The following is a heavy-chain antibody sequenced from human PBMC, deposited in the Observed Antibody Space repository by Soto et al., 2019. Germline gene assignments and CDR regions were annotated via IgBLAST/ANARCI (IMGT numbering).Heavy chain of an antibody. J-gene: IGHJ4*02. D-gene: IGHD2-15*01. CDR1: GFTFSSYA. CDR3: AKDLDIVVVVAAYFDY. CDR2: ISGSGGST. Sequence: EVQLLESGGGLVQPGGSLRLSCAASGFTFSSYAMSWVRQAPGKGLEWVSAISGSGGSTYYADSVKGRFTISRDNSKNTLYLQMNSPRAEDTAVYYCAKDLDIVVVVAAYFDYWGQGTLVTVSS. V-gene: IGHV3-23*01.